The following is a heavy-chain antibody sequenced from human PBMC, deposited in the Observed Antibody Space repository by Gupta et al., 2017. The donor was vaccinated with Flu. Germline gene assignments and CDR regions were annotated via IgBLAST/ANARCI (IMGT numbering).Heavy chain of an antibody. CDR3: ATVTSGC. Sequence: EMQLVASGGGLVQPGGSLRLSCAASGFTFSSSYLQWVRLAPGKGLVWVSRINPDGSSTTYAEYVKGRFTISRDNAKNALYLQMNSLGDDDTAVYYCATVTSGCWGQGTLVTVSS. CDR1: GFTFSSSY. V-gene: IGHV3-74*03. J-gene: IGHJ4*02. CDR2: INPDGSST. D-gene: IGHD4-17*01.